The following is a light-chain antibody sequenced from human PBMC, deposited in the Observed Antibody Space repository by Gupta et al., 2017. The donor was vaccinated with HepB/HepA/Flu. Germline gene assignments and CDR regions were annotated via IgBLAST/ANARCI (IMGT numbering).Light chain of an antibody. CDR1: QSVSSY. CDR2: DAS. V-gene: IGKV3-11*01. Sequence: IVLTQSPATLSLSPGERATLSCRASQSVSSYLAWYQQKPGQAPRLLIYDASNRATGIPARFSASGSVTDFTLTISSLEPEDFAVYYWQQRSNWPPTFGQGTKLEIK. CDR3: QQRSNWPPT. J-gene: IGKJ2*01.